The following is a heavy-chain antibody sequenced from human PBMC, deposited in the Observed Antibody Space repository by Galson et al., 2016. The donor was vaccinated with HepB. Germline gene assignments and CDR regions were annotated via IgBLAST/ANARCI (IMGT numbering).Heavy chain of an antibody. CDR1: GFTVSGNS. V-gene: IGHV3-53*01. CDR2: IYGGVFT. CDR3: ARLVTSNSWYGWFDP. J-gene: IGHJ5*02. Sequence: SLRLSCAASGFTVSGNSMNWVRQAPGKGLEWVSLIYGGVFTYYADSVKGRFTISRDNSKNTLYLQMNSLRAEDTAVYFCARLVTSNSWYGWFDPWGQGTLVTVSS. D-gene: IGHD6-13*01.